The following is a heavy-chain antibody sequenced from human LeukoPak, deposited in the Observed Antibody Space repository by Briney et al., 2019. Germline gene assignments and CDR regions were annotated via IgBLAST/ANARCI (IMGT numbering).Heavy chain of an antibody. V-gene: IGHV3-74*01. J-gene: IGHJ4*02. D-gene: IGHD6-6*01. CDR3: ARAAYSSSPDY. CDR1: GFTFGTYW. CDR2: IDSDGSRT. Sequence: PGGSRRLSCSASGFTFGTYWMVWVRPAAGKGRLWVSHIDSDGSRTGYADPVKGRFTMSRDNAKNTLYLQMISLRAEDTAVYFCARAAYSSSPDYWGQGTLVTVSS.